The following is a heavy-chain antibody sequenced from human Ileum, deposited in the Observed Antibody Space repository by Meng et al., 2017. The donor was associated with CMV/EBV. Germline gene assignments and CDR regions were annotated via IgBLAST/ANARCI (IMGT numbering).Heavy chain of an antibody. Sequence: ASVKVSCKASGYTFTGYYMHWVRQAPGQGLEWMGWINPNSGGTNYAQKFQGRVTMTRDTSISTAYMELSRLRSDDTAVYYCASALPAARSHYYYYYYGMDVWGQGTTVTVSS. CDR2: INPNSGGT. CDR3: ASALPAARSHYYYYYYGMDV. V-gene: IGHV1-2*02. J-gene: IGHJ6*02. CDR1: GYTFTGYY. D-gene: IGHD2-2*01.